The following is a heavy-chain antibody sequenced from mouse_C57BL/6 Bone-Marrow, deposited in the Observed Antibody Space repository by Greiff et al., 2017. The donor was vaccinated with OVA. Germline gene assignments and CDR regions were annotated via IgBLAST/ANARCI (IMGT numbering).Heavy chain of an antibody. Sequence: QVQLQQSGAELARPGASVKLSCKASGYTFTSYGISWVKQRPGQGLEWIGEIYPRSGNTYYNEKFKGKATLTADKSSSTAYMKLRSLTSEDSAVYYRTRSILYDYGSSYCYIDVWGTGTTVTVSS. CDR3: TRSILYDYGSSYCYIDV. D-gene: IGHD1-1*01. CDR2: IYPRSGNT. CDR1: GYTFTSYG. V-gene: IGHV1-81*01. J-gene: IGHJ1*03.